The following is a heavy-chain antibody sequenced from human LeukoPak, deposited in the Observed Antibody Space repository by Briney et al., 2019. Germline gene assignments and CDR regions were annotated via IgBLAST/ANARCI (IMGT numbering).Heavy chain of an antibody. J-gene: IGHJ4*02. D-gene: IGHD4-23*01. CDR1: GFTVSSNY. Sequence: GGSLRLSCAASGFTVSSNYMSWVRQAPGKGLEWVSVIYSGGSTTYADSVKGRFSISRDNAKNTLYLQMNSLRVEDTAVYYCARGRPHGNDYWGQGTLVTVSS. CDR3: ARGRPHGNDY. CDR2: IYSGGST. V-gene: IGHV3-53*01.